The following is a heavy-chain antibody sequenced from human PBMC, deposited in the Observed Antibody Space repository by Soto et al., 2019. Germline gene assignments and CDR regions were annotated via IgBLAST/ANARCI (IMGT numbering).Heavy chain of an antibody. CDR1: GFTFRSCA. V-gene: IGHV3-66*01. CDR3: ARVTTLAFDY. CDR2: MYSDGRT. Sequence: GSLRLSCAASGFTFRSCAMGWVRQAPGKGLEWVSIMYSDGRTYHADSVKGRFTISRDNSKNLLYLQVNSLRAEDTAVYYCARVTTLAFDYWGQGTLVTVSS. D-gene: IGHD3-22*01. J-gene: IGHJ4*02.